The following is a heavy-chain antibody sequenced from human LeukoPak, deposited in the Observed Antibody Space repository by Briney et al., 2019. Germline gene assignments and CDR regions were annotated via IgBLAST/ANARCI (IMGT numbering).Heavy chain of an antibody. CDR3: ARSGTTMVRGVMSFDY. D-gene: IGHD3-10*01. V-gene: IGHV4-39*01. CDR2: IDYSGNT. CDR1: GGSISSSGYC. Sequence: SETLSLTCTVSGGSISSSGYCWGWIRQPPGKGLEWIGSIDYSGNTNYNPSLKSRVTIAVDMSKNQFSLKLSSVTAADTAVYYCARSGTTMVRGVMSFDYWGQGTLVTVSS. J-gene: IGHJ4*02.